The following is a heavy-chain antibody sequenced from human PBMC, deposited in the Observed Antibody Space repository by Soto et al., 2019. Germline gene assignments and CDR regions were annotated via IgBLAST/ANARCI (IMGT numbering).Heavy chain of an antibody. V-gene: IGHV4-59*08. D-gene: IGHD1-26*01. CDR3: ERLRSYHNWFDP. J-gene: IGHJ5*02. CDR1: GGSISSYY. Sequence: PSETLSLTCTVSGGSISSYYWSWIRQPPGKGLEWIGYIYYSGSTNYNPSLKSRVTISVDTSKNQFSLKLSSVTAADTAVYYCERLRSYHNWFDPWSRGTLVTVSS. CDR2: IYYSGST.